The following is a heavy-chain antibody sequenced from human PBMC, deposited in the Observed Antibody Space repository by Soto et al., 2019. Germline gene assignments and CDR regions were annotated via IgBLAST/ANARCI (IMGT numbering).Heavy chain of an antibody. V-gene: IGHV3-30*18. CDR2: ISYDGSNK. CDR1: GFTFSSYG. CDR3: AKSLSTGTGDAFDI. Sequence: PGGSLRLSCAASGFTFSSYGMHWVRQAPGKGLEWVAVISYDGSNKYYADSVKGRFTISRDNSKNTLYLQMNSLRAEDTAVYYCAKSLSTGTGDAFDIWGQGTMVTVSS. J-gene: IGHJ3*02. D-gene: IGHD1-1*01.